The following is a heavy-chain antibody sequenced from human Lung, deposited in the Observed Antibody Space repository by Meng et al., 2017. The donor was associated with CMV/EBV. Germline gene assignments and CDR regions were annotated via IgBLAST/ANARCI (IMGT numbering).Heavy chain of an antibody. CDR1: GYTFTSYY. D-gene: IGHD3-10*01. J-gene: IGHJ4*02. V-gene: IGHV1-46*01. CDR3: ASYGSGRIFDY. Sequence: SVKVSCKASGYTFTSYYMHWVRQAPGQGLEWMGIINPSGGSTSYAQKFQGRVTMTRDTSTSTAYMELSSLRSEDTAVYYCASYGSGRIFDYWGQGTLVTVSS. CDR2: INPSGGST.